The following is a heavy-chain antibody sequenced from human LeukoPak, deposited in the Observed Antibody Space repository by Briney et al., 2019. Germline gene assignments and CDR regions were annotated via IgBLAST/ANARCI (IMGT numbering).Heavy chain of an antibody. V-gene: IGHV3-7*04. CDR2: IKQGGSEK. CDR3: ARDTWGYFDL. CDR1: GFTFSSYW. D-gene: IGHD7-27*01. J-gene: IGHJ2*01. Sequence: GGPLRLSCAASGFTFSSYWMSWVRQAPGKGLEWVANIKQGGSEKFYVDSVKGRFTISRDNAKKSLYLQMNSLRAEDTAVYYCARDTWGYFDLWGRGTQVTVSS.